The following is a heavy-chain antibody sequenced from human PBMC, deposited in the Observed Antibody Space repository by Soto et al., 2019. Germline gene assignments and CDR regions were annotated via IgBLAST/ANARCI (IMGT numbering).Heavy chain of an antibody. CDR3: ARRIEMTTMKTGMDV. CDR2: IHHSGST. Sequence: PSEALSLTCDVSGYSITSPHYWGWIRQPPGMGLEWIGIIHHSGSTYYNPSLKSRVTISIDTSRKQFSLKVTSVTAADTAVYYCARRIEMTTMKTGMDVWGQGTTVT. J-gene: IGHJ6*02. CDR1: GYSITSPHY. V-gene: IGHV4-38-2*01.